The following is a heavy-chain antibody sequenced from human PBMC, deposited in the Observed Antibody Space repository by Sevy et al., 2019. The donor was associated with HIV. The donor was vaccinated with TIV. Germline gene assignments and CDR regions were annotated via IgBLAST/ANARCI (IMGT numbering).Heavy chain of an antibody. CDR3: ARERVYCSGGSCKPGGWFDL. D-gene: IGHD2-15*01. J-gene: IGHJ5*02. CDR2: INPNSGGT. CDR1: GYTFTGYY. V-gene: IGHV1-2*02. Sequence: ASVKVSCKASGYTFTGYYMHWVRQAPGQGLEWMGWINPNSGGTNYAQKFQGRVTMTRDTSISTAYMELGRLRSDDTAVYYCARERVYCSGGSCKPGGWFDLWGQGTLVTVST.